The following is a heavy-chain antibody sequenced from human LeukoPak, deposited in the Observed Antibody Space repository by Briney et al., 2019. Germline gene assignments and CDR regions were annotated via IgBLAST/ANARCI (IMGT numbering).Heavy chain of an antibody. V-gene: IGHV4-34*01. Sequence: PSETLSLTCAVYGGSFSGYYWSWIRQPPGKGLAWIGEINHSGSTNYNPSLKSRVTISVDTSKNQFSLKLSSVTAADTAVYYCGRGGTYYDILTGYPANWFDPWGQGTLVTVSS. CDR1: GGSFSGYY. D-gene: IGHD3-9*01. J-gene: IGHJ5*02. CDR3: GRGGTYYDILTGYPANWFDP. CDR2: INHSGST.